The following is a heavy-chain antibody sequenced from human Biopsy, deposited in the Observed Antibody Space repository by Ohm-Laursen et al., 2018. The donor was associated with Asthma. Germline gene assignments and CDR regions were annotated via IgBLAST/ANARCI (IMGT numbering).Heavy chain of an antibody. CDR3: AGFCSGGNCPDH. J-gene: IGHJ4*02. Sequence: TLSLTCPASGGSIRSHDWTWIRLPPGKGREYIGDVSHTGSTNYNPSLKSRVTISVDTSKKHISLRLSSVIAADTAVCYCAGFCSGGNCPDHWGQGTLVTVSS. CDR2: VSHTGST. D-gene: IGHD2-15*01. CDR1: GGSIRSHD. V-gene: IGHV4-59*11.